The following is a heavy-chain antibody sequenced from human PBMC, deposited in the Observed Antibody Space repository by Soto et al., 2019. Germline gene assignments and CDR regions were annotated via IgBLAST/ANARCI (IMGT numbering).Heavy chain of an antibody. Sequence: QVQLVQSGAEVKKPGSSVKVSCKASGGTFSSYAISWVRQAPGQGLEWMGGFIPIFGTANYAQKFQGRVTNTADETTSTADMELSSLRSEDTAVYYCVSARPKKSSIRGGWYVWGQGTLVTVSS. CDR3: VSARPKKSSIRGGWYV. CDR2: FIPIFGTA. D-gene: IGHD6-19*01. CDR1: GGTFSSYA. J-gene: IGHJ4*02. V-gene: IGHV1-69*01.